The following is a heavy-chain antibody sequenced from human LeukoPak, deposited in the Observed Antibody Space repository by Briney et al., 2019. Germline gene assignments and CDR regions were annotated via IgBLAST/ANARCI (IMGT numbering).Heavy chain of an antibody. V-gene: IGHV4-34*01. CDR2: INHSGST. J-gene: IGHJ4*02. D-gene: IGHD4-17*01. CDR1: GGSFSGYY. Sequence: SETLSLTCAVYGGSFSGYYWSWIRQPPGKGLEWIGEINHSGSTNYNPSLKSRVTISVDTSKNQFSLKLSSVTAADTAVYYCARTPTVTTSSLSSDYWGQGTLVTVSS. CDR3: ARTPTVTTSSLSSDY.